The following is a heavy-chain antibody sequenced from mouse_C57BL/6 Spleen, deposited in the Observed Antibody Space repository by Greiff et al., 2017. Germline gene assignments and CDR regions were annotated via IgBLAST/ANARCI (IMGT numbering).Heavy chain of an antibody. J-gene: IGHJ2*01. Sequence: VQLQQSGPELVKPGASVKMSCKASGYTFTDYNMHWVKQSHGKSLEWIGYINPNNGGTSYNQKFKGKATLTVNKSSSTAYMELRSLTSEDSAVYYCARASYYGSSYYFDYWGQGTTLTVSS. CDR3: ARASYYGSSYYFDY. V-gene: IGHV1-22*01. CDR2: INPNNGGT. CDR1: GYTFTDYN. D-gene: IGHD1-1*01.